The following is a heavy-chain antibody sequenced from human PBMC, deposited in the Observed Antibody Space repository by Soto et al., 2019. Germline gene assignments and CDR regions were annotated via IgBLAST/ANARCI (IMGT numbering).Heavy chain of an antibody. Sequence: EVQLLESGGGLVQPGGSLRLSCAASGFTFSSYAMSWVRQAPGKGLEWVSAISGSGGSTYYADSGKGRFTISSDNSKNTLYLHMNSRRDEDTAVYYCAKDRYSSSWYYWGQGTLVTVSS. CDR1: GFTFSSYA. D-gene: IGHD6-13*01. V-gene: IGHV3-23*01. J-gene: IGHJ4*02. CDR3: AKDRYSSSWYY. CDR2: ISGSGGST.